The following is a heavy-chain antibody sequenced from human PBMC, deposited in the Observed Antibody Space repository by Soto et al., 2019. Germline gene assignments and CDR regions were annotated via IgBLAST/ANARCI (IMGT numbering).Heavy chain of an antibody. Sequence: EVQLLDSGGGFVQPGGSLRLSSAASGYTFSSYVMTWVRLAPGKGLEWVSSISGAGTSKFYADSVKGRFTISRDNSKNILYLEMDSLRAEDTAVYYCAKDLLSTVTTLGHWGQGTLVTVSA. V-gene: IGHV3-23*01. CDR1: GYTFSSYV. CDR3: AKDLLSTVTTLGH. D-gene: IGHD4-17*01. CDR2: ISGAGTSK. J-gene: IGHJ4*02.